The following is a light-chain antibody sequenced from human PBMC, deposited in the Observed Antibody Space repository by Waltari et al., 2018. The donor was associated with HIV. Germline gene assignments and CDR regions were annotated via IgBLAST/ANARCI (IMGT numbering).Light chain of an antibody. CDR1: SSNNGSNY. Sequence: QSVLTQPPSASGTPGQRVTISCSGSSSNNGSNYVYWYQQLPGTAPKLLIYRNNQRPSGVPDRFSGSKSGTSASLAISGLRSEDEADYYCATRDDSLNAWVFGGGTKVTVL. CDR3: ATRDDSLNAWV. V-gene: IGLV1-47*01. J-gene: IGLJ3*02. CDR2: RNN.